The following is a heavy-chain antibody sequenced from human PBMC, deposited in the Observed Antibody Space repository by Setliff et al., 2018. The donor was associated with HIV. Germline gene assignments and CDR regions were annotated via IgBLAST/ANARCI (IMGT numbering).Heavy chain of an antibody. V-gene: IGHV3-21*01. Sequence: GGSLRLSCLASGFSFGTYSMTWVRQAPGKGLEWVSSISSASSYIYYEDSVKGRFTVSRDNAEHSLYLQMDSLRDDDTAVYYCARGYSSSWHNDYPYGMDVWGQGTTVTVSS. CDR3: ARGYSSSWHNDYPYGMDV. D-gene: IGHD6-13*01. CDR1: GFSFGTYS. J-gene: IGHJ6*02. CDR2: ISSASSYI.